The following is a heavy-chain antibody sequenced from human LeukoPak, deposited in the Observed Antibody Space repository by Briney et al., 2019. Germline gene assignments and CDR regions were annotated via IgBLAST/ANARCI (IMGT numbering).Heavy chain of an antibody. J-gene: IGHJ5*02. V-gene: IGHV3-30-3*01. Sequence: GRSLRLSCAASGFTFSSYAMHWVRQAPGKGLEWVAVISYDGSNKYYADSVKGRFTISRDNSKNTLYLQMNSLRAEDTAVYYCAKDSMAVLYGDYEGNWFDPWGQGTLVTVSS. D-gene: IGHD4-17*01. CDR2: ISYDGSNK. CDR1: GFTFSSYA. CDR3: AKDSMAVLYGDYEGNWFDP.